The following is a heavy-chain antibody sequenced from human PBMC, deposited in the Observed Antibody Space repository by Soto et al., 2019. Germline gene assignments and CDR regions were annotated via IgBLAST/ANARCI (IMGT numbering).Heavy chain of an antibody. CDR2: IIPILGTA. CDR1: GGTFSSYA. D-gene: IGHD5-12*01. CDR3: ARETYGGYEYYFDY. Sequence: QVQLVQSGAEVKKPGSTVKVSCKASGGTFSSYAISWVRQAPGQGLEWMGGIIPILGTANYAQKFQGRVTITADDSTSTAYMAVSSLRSEDTAVYYCARETYGGYEYYFDYWGQGTLVTVSS. V-gene: IGHV1-69*12. J-gene: IGHJ4*02.